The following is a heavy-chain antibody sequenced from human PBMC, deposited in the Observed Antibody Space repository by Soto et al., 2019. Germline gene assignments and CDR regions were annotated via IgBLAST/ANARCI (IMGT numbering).Heavy chain of an antibody. CDR2: IGTAGDT. V-gene: IGHV3-13*01. Sequence: EVQLVESGGGLVQPGGSLRLSCAASGFTFSSYDMHWVRQATGKGLEWVSAIGTAGDTYYPGSVKGRFTISRENAKNSLYLQMNSLRAEDTAVYYCARGAGRFYYSSGWKVIDYWGQGTLVTVSS. D-gene: IGHD6-19*01. CDR1: GFTFSSYD. CDR3: ARGAGRFYYSSGWKVIDY. J-gene: IGHJ4*02.